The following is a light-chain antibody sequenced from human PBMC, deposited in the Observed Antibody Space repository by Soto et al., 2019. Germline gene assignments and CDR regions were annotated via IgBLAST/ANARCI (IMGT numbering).Light chain of an antibody. V-gene: IGKV1-5*03. CDR1: QSISSW. J-gene: IGKJ1*01. Sequence: DIQMTQSPSTLSASVGDRVTITCRASQSISSWLAWYRQKPGEAPKLLIYEGPTLERGVPSRFSGSGSGTEFTLTISALQPDDFATFYCQQYSTYSRTFGQGTKVEVK. CDR3: QQYSTYSRT. CDR2: EGP.